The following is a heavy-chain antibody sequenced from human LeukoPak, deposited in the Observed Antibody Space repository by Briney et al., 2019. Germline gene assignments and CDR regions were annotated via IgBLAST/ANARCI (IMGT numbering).Heavy chain of an antibody. CDR1: GFTFSSYA. CDR3: AKDYDQEDYGMDV. Sequence: PGGSLRLSCAASGFTFSSYAMSWVRQAPGKGLEWVSAISGSGGSSYYADSVKGRFTISRDNSKNTLYLQMNSLRAEDTAVYYCAKDYDQEDYGMDVWGQGTTVTVSS. D-gene: IGHD3-3*01. CDR2: ISGSGGSS. J-gene: IGHJ6*02. V-gene: IGHV3-23*01.